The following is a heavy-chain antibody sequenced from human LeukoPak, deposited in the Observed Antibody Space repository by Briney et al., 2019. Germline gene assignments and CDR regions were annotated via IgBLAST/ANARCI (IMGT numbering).Heavy chain of an antibody. V-gene: IGHV3-30*14. Sequence: GGSLRLSCAASGFTFSNYAMHWVRQAPGKGLEWVAVISYDGSDKTYADSVKGRFTISRDNSKNTLYLQMNSLRAEDTAVYYCARHGSITMVRGRLRYYYMDVWGKGTTVTISS. CDR1: GFTFSNYA. CDR3: ARHGSITMVRGRLRYYYMDV. CDR2: ISYDGSDK. D-gene: IGHD3-10*01. J-gene: IGHJ6*03.